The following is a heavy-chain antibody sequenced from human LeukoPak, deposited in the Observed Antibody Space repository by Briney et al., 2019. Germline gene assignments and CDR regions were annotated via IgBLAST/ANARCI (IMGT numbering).Heavy chain of an antibody. Sequence: PGGSLRLSCAASGFTFNSYNMNWVRQAPGQGLVWVSSISSSSTYIYYADSVKGRFTISRDNAKNSLYLQMNSLRAEDTAVYYCARVPYSGYDSAYYYGMDVWGQGTTVTVSS. CDR1: GFTFNSYN. CDR3: ARVPYSGYDSAYYYGMDV. D-gene: IGHD5-12*01. CDR2: ISSSSTYI. J-gene: IGHJ6*02. V-gene: IGHV3-21*01.